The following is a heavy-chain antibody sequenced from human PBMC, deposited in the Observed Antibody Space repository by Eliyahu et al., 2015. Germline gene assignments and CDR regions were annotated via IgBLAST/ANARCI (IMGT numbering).Heavy chain of an antibody. V-gene: IGHV4-34*02. CDR3: ARIGYGDSKES. Sequence: QVQLQQWGAGLLKPSETLSLTCSVSGGAFSGYFWSWIRQPPGKGLEWIGEISHSGSASYKASLQSRVSMSVDTSQKRFSLNLTSVTAADTAVYYCARIGYGDSKESWGQGTLVSVSS. D-gene: IGHD4-17*01. J-gene: IGHJ5*02. CDR1: GGAFSGYF. CDR2: ISHSGSA.